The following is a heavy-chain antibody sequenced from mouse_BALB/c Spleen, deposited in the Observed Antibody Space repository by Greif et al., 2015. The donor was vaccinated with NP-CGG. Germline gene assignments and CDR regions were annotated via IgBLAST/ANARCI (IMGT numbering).Heavy chain of an antibody. J-gene: IGHJ2*01. CDR1: GFNIKDYY. CDR2: IDPENGNT. V-gene: IGHV14-1*02. Sequence: EVQLQQSGAELVRPGALVKLSCKASGFNIKDYYMHWVKQRPEQGLEWIGWIDPENGNTIYDPKFQGKASITADTSSNTAYLQLSSLTSEDTAVYYCARLDDGYFYYFDYWGQGTTLTVSS. D-gene: IGHD2-3*01. CDR3: ARLDDGYFYYFDY.